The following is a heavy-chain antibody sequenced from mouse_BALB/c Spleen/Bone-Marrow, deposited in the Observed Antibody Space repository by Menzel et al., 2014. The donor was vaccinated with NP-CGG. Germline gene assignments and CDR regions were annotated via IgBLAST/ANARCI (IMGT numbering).Heavy chain of an antibody. CDR2: IDPYYGGT. D-gene: IGHD2-1*01. J-gene: IGHJ1*01. CDR3: ARRAGYGNPWYFDV. Sequence: EVKLVESGPGLEKPGASVKISCKASGYSFTGYNMNWVKQSNGKSLEWIGNIDPYYGGTSYNQKFKGKATLTVDKSSSTAYMQLKSPTSEDSAVYYCARRAGYGNPWYFDVWGAGTTVTVSS. V-gene: IGHV1-39*01. CDR1: GYSFTGYN.